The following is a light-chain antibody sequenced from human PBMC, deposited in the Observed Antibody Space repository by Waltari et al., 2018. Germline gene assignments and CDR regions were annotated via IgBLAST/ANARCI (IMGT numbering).Light chain of an antibody. CDR3: QQYYTYSLWA. Sequence: DIQMTQSPSTLSASVGDRVIITCRASQSISTWLAWYQQKQGKAPKLLIFHASTLEGGVPSRCSGSGDGTDFTLTISSLQPDDFATYFCQQYYTYSLWAFGQGTKVETK. CDR2: HAS. J-gene: IGKJ1*01. V-gene: IGKV1-5*01. CDR1: QSISTW.